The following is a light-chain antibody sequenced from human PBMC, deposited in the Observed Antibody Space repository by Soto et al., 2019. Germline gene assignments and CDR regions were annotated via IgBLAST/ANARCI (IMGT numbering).Light chain of an antibody. Sequence: EVVMTQSPATLSVSPGERATLSCRASQSVSSDLAWYRHKPGQAPRLLIYGASSRATGIPVRFSGSGSGTEFTLTISSLQSEDVAVYYCQHYKNRPLTFGGGTKVEIK. V-gene: IGKV3-15*01. CDR2: GAS. CDR3: QHYKNRPLT. J-gene: IGKJ4*01. CDR1: QSVSSD.